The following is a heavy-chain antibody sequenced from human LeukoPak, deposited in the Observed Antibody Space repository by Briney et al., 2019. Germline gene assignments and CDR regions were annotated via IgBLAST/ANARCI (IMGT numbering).Heavy chain of an antibody. CDR3: ARSPYYYDSSGYYYFDY. V-gene: IGHV3-53*01. J-gene: IGHJ4*02. CDR2: IYSGAST. D-gene: IGHD3-22*01. CDR1: GFTFSNRR. Sequence: GGSLRLSCAASGFTFSNRRMNWVRQAPGKGLEWVSVIYSGASTYYADSVKGRFTISRDNSKNTLYLQMNSLRAEDTAVYYCARSPYYYDSSGYYYFDYWGQGTLVTVSS.